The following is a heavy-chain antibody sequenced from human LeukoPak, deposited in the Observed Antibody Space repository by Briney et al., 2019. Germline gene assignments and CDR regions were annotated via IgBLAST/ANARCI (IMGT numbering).Heavy chain of an antibody. D-gene: IGHD3-9*01. V-gene: IGHV1-24*01. CDR2: FDPEDGET. CDR3: ATAPPDILTGYYRFMWTAVFDY. Sequence: ASVKVSCKVSGYTLTELSMHWVRQAPGNGHEWRGGFDPEDGETIYAQKFQGRVTMTEDTSTDTAYMELSSMRSEDTAVYYCATAPPDILTGYYRFMWTAVFDYWGQGTLVTVSS. J-gene: IGHJ4*02. CDR1: GYTLTELS.